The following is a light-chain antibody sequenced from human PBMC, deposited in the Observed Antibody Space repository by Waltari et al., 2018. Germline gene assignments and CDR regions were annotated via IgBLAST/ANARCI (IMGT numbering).Light chain of an antibody. CDR1: TSKFGAGYD. CDR3: QSYDSALRNVV. V-gene: IGLV1-40*01. Sequence: QSALTQPPSLSGAPGQRVSISCTGKTSKFGAGYDVHWYQQLPGAAPNLLIYDNSNRPSGVPDRCSGCKSGTSASLAITGLQADDEADYYCQSYDSALRNVVFGGGTKLTV. CDR2: DNS. J-gene: IGLJ2*01.